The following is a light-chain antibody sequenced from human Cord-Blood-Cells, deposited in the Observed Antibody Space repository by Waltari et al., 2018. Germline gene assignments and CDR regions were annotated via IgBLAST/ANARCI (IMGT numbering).Light chain of an antibody. CDR1: TGDVGGYNY. CDR2: EVS. CDR3: SSYAGSNNWV. Sequence: QSALTQHPSASGSPGQSVTISCTGTTGDVGGYNYVSWYQQHPGKAPKLMIYEVSRRPSGVPDRFSGSKSGNTASLTVSGLQAEYEADYYCSSYAGSNNWVFGGGTKLTVL. V-gene: IGLV2-8*01. J-gene: IGLJ3*02.